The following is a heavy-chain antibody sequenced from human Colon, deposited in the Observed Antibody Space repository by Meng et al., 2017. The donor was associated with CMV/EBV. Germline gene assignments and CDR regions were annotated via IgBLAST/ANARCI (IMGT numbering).Heavy chain of an antibody. D-gene: IGHD3-3*01. V-gene: IGHV3-30*02. J-gene: IGHJ6*02. Sequence: GGSLRLSCAASGFTFSSYGMHWVRQAPGKGLEWVAFIRYDGSNKYYADSVKGRFTISRDNSKNTLYLQMNSLRAEDTAVYYCAKAELRITIFGVVKNYYGMDVWGQGTTVTVSS. CDR3: AKAELRITIFGVVKNYYGMDV. CDR1: GFTFSSYG. CDR2: IRYDGSNK.